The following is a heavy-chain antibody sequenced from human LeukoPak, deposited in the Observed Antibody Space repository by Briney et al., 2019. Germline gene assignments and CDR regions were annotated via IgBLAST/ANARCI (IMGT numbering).Heavy chain of an antibody. J-gene: IGHJ5*02. CDR1: GFTFSSYA. D-gene: IGHD3-10*01. Sequence: GGSLRLSCAASGFTFSSYAMSWVRQAPGKGLEWVSAISGSGGSTYYADSVKGRFTISRDNSKNTLYLQMNSLRAEDTAVYYCAKAYGSGSFYYNWFDPRGQGTLVTVSS. CDR2: ISGSGGST. V-gene: IGHV3-23*01. CDR3: AKAYGSGSFYYNWFDP.